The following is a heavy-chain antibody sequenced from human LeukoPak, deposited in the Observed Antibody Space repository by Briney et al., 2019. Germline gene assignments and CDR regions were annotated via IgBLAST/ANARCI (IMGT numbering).Heavy chain of an antibody. J-gene: IGHJ4*02. V-gene: IGHV1-69*13. CDR1: GGTFSSYA. Sequence: ASVKLSCKASGGTFSSYAISWVRQAPGQGLEWMGGIIPLFGTANYAQQFRGRVTITSDESTSTAYMELSSMAPEHTAVFSFAREVGSGLNYWGQGTLVTVSS. D-gene: IGHD3-22*01. CDR2: IIPLFGTA. CDR3: AREVGSGLNY.